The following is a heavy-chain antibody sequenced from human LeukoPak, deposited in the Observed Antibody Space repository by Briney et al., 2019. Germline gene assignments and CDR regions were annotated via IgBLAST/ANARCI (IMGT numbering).Heavy chain of an antibody. D-gene: IGHD3-9*01. J-gene: IGHJ5*02. Sequence: ASVKVSCKASGGTFSSYATSWVRQAPGQGLEWMGGIIPIFGTANYAQKFQGRVTITADESTSTAYVELSSLRSEDTAVYYCASGNTIFNWFDPWGQGTLVTVSS. CDR1: GGTFSSYA. CDR3: ASGNTIFNWFDP. CDR2: IIPIFGTA. V-gene: IGHV1-69*13.